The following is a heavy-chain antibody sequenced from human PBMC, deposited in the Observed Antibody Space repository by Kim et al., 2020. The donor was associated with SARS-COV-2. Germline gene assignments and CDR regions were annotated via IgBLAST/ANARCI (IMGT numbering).Heavy chain of an antibody. V-gene: IGHV3-30*18. Sequence: GGSLRLSCAASGFTFSSYGMHWVRQAPGKGLEWVAVISYDGSNKYYADSVKGRFTISRDNSKNTLYLQMNSLRAEDTAVYYCAKDWSDHTTYYFDYWGQGKRGTVSA. CDR3: AKDWSDHTTYYFDY. CDR2: ISYDGSNK. CDR1: GFTFSSYG. D-gene: IGHD1-1*01. J-gene: IGHJ4*02.